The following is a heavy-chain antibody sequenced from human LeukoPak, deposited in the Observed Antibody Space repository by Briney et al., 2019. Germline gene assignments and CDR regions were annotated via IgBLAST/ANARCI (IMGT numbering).Heavy chain of an antibody. CDR2: ISGSGGST. CDR3: AKSLFRPTLFDY. CDR1: GFSFSSYA. Sequence: GGSLRLSCAASGFSFSSYAMSWVRQAPGKGLEWVSAISGSGGSTYYADSVKGRFTISRDNSKNTLYLQMNSLRAEDTAVYHCAKSLFRPTLFDYWGQGTLVTVSS. V-gene: IGHV3-23*01. J-gene: IGHJ4*02. D-gene: IGHD2-15*01.